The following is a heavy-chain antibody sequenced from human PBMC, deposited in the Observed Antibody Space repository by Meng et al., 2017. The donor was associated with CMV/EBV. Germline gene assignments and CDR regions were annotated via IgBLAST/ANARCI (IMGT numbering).Heavy chain of an antibody. CDR3: ARIPLRIADEPRDY. D-gene: IGHD6-6*01. Sequence: ASVKVSCKTSGFSFIGYYIHWVRQAPGQGLEWMGWISPDTGGTNYAQKFQGRVSITGDTSISTAYMELSSLRPDDTAMYYCARIPLRIADEPRDYWGQGTLVTVSS. J-gene: IGHJ4*02. CDR1: GFSFIGYY. V-gene: IGHV1-2*02. CDR2: ISPDTGGT.